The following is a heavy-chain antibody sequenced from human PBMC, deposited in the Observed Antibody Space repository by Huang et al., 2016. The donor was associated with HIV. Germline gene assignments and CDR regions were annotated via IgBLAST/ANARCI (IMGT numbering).Heavy chain of an antibody. CDR3: ARGLLYYYDTSGFYQGFDY. J-gene: IGHJ4*02. D-gene: IGHD3-22*01. CDR1: AYTFSSYD. V-gene: IGHV1-8*03. CDR2: VNPSSGNT. Sequence: QVQLMQSGAEVKKPGASVKVSCKASAYTFSSYDINWVRQDLGQGREWMGWVNPSSGNTGYAQKVQGRVTITRDTSITTAYLELSSLGSEDTAVYYCARGLLYYYDTSGFYQGFDYWGQGTLVTVSS.